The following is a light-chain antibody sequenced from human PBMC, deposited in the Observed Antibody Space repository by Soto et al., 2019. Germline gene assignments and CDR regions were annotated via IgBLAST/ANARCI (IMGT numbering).Light chain of an antibody. Sequence: EVVLTQSPGTLSLSPGERATLSCRASQSVAANYLAWYQQKRGQAPRLLIYGASTRATGIPARFSGSGSGTEFTLTISSLQSEDFAVYYCQHYNNWPLTFGGGTTV. CDR2: GAS. CDR1: QSVAANY. CDR3: QHYNNWPLT. J-gene: IGKJ4*01. V-gene: IGKV3-15*01.